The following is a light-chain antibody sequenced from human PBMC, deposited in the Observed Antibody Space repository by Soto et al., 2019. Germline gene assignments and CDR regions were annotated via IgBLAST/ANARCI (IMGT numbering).Light chain of an antibody. CDR1: SSDVGGYNY. CDR2: EVS. V-gene: IGLV2-8*01. J-gene: IGLJ1*01. CDR3: SSYAGSDTPFV. Sequence: QCVLTQPASASGSPGQSGTISCTGTSSDVGGYNYVSWCQQHPGKAPKLMIYEVSKRTSGVPDRFSGSKSGNTASLTVSGLQAEDEADYYCSSYAGSDTPFVFGTGTKVTVL.